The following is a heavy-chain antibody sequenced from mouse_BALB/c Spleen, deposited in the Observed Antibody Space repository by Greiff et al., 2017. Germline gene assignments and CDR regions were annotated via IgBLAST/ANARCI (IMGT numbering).Heavy chain of an antibody. CDR2: ISSGGST. J-gene: IGHJ1*01. CDR1: GFTFSSYA. CDR3: ARSTVVAHWYFDV. Sequence: EVHLVESGGGLVKPGGSLKLSCAASGFTFSSYAMSWVRQTPEKRLEWVASISSGGSTYYPDSVKGRFTISRDNARNILYLQMSSLRSEDTAMYYCARSTVVAHWYFDVWGAGTTVTVSS. D-gene: IGHD1-1*01. V-gene: IGHV5-6-5*01.